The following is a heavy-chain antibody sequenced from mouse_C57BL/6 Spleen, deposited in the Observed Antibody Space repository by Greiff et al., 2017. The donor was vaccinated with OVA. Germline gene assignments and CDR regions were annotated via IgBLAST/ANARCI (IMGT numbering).Heavy chain of an antibody. CDR1: GYTFTSYW. CDR3: ARYDYGAY. J-gene: IGHJ3*01. CDR2: IDPSDSYT. D-gene: IGHD2-4*01. V-gene: IGHV1-69*01. Sequence: QVQLQQPGAELVMPGASVKLSCKASGYTFTSYWMHWVKQRPGQGLEWIGEIDPSDSYTNYNQKFKGKSTLTVDKSSSTAYMQLSILTSEDSAVYYCARYDYGAYWGQGTLVTVSA.